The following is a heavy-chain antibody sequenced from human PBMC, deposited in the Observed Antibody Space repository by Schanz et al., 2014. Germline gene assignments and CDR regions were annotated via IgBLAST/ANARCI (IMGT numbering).Heavy chain of an antibody. CDR3: ARPPPLVRGIAGWFGP. J-gene: IGHJ5*02. V-gene: IGHV3-7*05. D-gene: IGHD3-10*01. CDR1: GFSFSGSV. CDR2: IIQDGSAA. Sequence: VQLVESGGGVAQPGGSLRLSCAASGFSFSGSVMHWVRQASGKGLEWVANIIQDGSAAYYVDSVKGRFTISRDNSKDTLYPKMNTLRADDRAVYSCARPPPLVRGIAGWFGPWGQGSLVTVSS.